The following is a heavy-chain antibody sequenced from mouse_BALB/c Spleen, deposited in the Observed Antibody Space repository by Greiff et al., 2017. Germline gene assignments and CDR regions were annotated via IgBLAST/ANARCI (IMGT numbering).Heavy chain of an antibody. Sequence: QVQLQQSGAELVRPGSSVKISCKASGYAFSSYWMNWVKQRPGQGLEWIGQIYPGDGDTNYNGKFKGKATLTADKSSSTAYMQLSSLTSEDSAVYFCARSKYGKGGAMDYWGQGTSVTVSS. CDR2: IYPGDGDT. J-gene: IGHJ4*01. V-gene: IGHV1-80*01. CDR3: ARSKYGKGGAMDY. D-gene: IGHD2-10*02. CDR1: GYAFSSYW.